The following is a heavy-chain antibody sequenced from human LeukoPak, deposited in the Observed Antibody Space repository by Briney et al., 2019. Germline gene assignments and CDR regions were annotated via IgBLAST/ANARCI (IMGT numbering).Heavy chain of an antibody. J-gene: IGHJ4*02. CDR2: ISAYNGNT. CDR1: GYTFTSYG. Sequence: ASVKVSCKASGYTFTSYGISWVRQAPGQGLEWMGWISAYNGNTNYAQKLQGRVTMTTDTSTSTAYMELRSLRSDDTAVYYCARGGMITFGGVIVFPLVEYFDYWGQGTLVTVSS. D-gene: IGHD3-16*02. CDR3: ARGGMITFGGVIVFPLVEYFDY. V-gene: IGHV1-18*01.